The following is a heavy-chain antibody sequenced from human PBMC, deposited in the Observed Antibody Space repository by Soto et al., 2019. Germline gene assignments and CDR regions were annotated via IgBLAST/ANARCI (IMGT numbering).Heavy chain of an antibody. D-gene: IGHD4-17*01. CDR3: ARARWNAFDI. V-gene: IGHV3-33*01. CDR2: IWYDGSNK. J-gene: IGHJ3*02. Sequence: GGSLRLSCAASGFTFSSYSMHWVRQAPGKGLGWVAVIWYDGSNKYYADSVKGRFTISRDNSKNTLYLQMNSLRAEDTAVYYCARARWNAFDIWGQGTMVTVSS. CDR1: GFTFSSYS.